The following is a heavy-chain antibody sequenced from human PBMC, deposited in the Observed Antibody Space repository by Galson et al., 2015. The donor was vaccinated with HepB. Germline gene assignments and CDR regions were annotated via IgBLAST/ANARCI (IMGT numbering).Heavy chain of an antibody. J-gene: IGHJ4*02. Sequence: SLRLSCAASGFTFSSYGMHWVRQAPGKGLERVAVISYDGSNKYYADSVKGRFTISRDNSKNTLYLQMNSLRAEDTAVYYCAKDIIFGGVVPAAMATDFDYWGQGTLVTVSS. V-gene: IGHV3-30*18. CDR3: AKDIIFGGVVPAAMATDFDY. D-gene: IGHD2-2*01. CDR1: GFTFSSYG. CDR2: ISYDGSNK.